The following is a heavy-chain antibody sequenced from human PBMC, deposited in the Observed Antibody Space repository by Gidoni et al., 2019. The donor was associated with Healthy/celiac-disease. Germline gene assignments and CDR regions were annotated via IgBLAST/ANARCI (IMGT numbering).Heavy chain of an antibody. Sequence: QVPLVQSGPEVQNPGPSVTVSSPVSGSTLTEFSMPWGRQAPGKGLECMGGYDPEDGETIYAQKFQGRVTMTEDKSTDTAYMELSSVRSEDTAVYDCAIGLGLWFGDQSRDYWGQGTLVTVSS. CDR3: AIGLGLWFGDQSRDY. D-gene: IGHD3-10*01. CDR1: GSTLTEFS. CDR2: YDPEDGET. J-gene: IGHJ4*02. V-gene: IGHV1-24*01.